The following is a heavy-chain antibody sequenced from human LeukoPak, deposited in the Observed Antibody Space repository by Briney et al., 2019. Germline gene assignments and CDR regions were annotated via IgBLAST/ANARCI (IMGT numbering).Heavy chain of an antibody. CDR1: GFTFDDYA. Sequence: GRSLRLSCTASGFTFDDYAMHWVRQAPGKGLEWVLGISWNSGSIVYADSVKGRFTISRDNAKNSLYLQMNSLRAEDTALYYCAKDTTSGSGSYFDYFDYWGQGTLVTVSS. V-gene: IGHV3-9*01. J-gene: IGHJ4*02. CDR2: ISWNSGSI. CDR3: AKDTTSGSGSYFDYFDY. D-gene: IGHD3-10*01.